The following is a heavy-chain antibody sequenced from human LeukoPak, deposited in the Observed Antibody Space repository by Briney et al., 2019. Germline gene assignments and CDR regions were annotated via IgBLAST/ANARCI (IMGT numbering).Heavy chain of an antibody. CDR3: ARLRIQQGYCFDY. D-gene: IGHD5-18*01. CDR1: GNSFTSYW. J-gene: IGHJ4*02. CDR2: IDPSDSYT. Sequence: GESLKISCKGSGNSFTSYWISWVRQMPGKGLEWMERIDPSDSYTNYSPSFQGHVTISADKSISTAYLQWSSLKASDTAMYYCARLRIQQGYCFDYWGQGTLVTVSS. V-gene: IGHV5-10-1*01.